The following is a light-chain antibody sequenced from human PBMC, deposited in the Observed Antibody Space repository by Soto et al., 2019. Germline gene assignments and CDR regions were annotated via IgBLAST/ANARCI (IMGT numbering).Light chain of an antibody. J-gene: IGLJ2*01. CDR2: EVY. Sequence: QSALTQPPSASGSPGQSVTISCTGTSSDVGGYNYVSWYQHHPDKAPKLIIYEVYKRPSGVPDRFSGSKSGNTASLTVSGLQAEDEAEYYCSPYAASDSFVVFGGGTKLTVL. V-gene: IGLV2-8*01. CDR3: SPYAASDSFVV. CDR1: SSDVGGYNY.